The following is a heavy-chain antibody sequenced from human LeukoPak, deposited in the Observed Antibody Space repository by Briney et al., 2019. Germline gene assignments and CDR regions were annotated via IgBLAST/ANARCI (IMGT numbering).Heavy chain of an antibody. CDR3: ARAPYGRGGPAAFNI. V-gene: IGHV4-30-2*01. Sequence: SQTLSLTCTVSGGSLSSGGYYWSWIRQPPGKGLEWIGYIYHSGSTYYKPSLKSRVTISVDRSKNQFSLKLSSVTAADTAVYYCARAPYGRGGPAAFNIWGQGTMVTVSS. D-gene: IGHD3-10*01. J-gene: IGHJ3*02. CDR2: IYHSGST. CDR1: GGSLSSGGYY.